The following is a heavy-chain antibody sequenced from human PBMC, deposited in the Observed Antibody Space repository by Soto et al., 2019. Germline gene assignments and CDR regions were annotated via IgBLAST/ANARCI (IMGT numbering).Heavy chain of an antibody. J-gene: IGHJ4*02. V-gene: IGHV3-30*02. D-gene: IGHD1-1*01. CDR3: TKEYIVGTTWGYFES. CDR1: GFTFSNYG. CDR2: IWYDGSNE. Sequence: GGSLRLSCAASGFTFSNYGMHWVRQAPGKGLEWVAVIWYDGSNEYYADSVKGRFTISRDNSKNTLDLQMNGLKTEDTALYYCTKEYIVGTTWGYFESWGQGALVTVSS.